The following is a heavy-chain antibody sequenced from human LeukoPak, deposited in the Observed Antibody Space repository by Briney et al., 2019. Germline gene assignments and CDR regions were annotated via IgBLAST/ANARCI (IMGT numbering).Heavy chain of an antibody. Sequence: SETLSLTRTVSGGSISSYYWSWIRQPPGKGLEWIGYIYYSGSTNYNPSLKSRVTISVDTSKNQFSLKLSSATAADTAVYYCAGFDCSGDCYSAFDFWGQGTLVTVSS. D-gene: IGHD2-21*02. CDR2: IYYSGST. CDR3: AGFDCSGDCYSAFDF. J-gene: IGHJ4*02. V-gene: IGHV4-59*01. CDR1: GGSISSYY.